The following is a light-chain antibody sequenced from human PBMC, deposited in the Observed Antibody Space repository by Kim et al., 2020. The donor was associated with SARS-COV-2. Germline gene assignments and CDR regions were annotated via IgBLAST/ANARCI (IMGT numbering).Light chain of an antibody. CDR1: KLGDKD. J-gene: IGLJ2*01. Sequence: SAAPGQTASVTCTGDKLGDKDACWYQKKPAQSPGLVIYQDSKRPSGIPERFSGSNSGNTATLTISGTQAMDEADYYCQAWDSSNVVFGGGTQLTVL. CDR2: QDS. CDR3: QAWDSSNVV. V-gene: IGLV3-1*01.